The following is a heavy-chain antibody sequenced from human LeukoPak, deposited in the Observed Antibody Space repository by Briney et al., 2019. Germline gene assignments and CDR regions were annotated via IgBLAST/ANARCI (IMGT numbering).Heavy chain of an antibody. CDR2: ISYDGSNK. CDR1: GFTFSSYG. Sequence: GGSLRLSCAASGFTFSSYGMHWVRQAPGKGLEWVAVISYDGSNKYYADSVKGRFTISRDNSKNTLYLQMSSLRAEDTAVYYCARAPLPYSSSWYYFDYWGQGTLVTVSS. CDR3: ARAPLPYSSSWYYFDY. D-gene: IGHD6-13*01. J-gene: IGHJ4*02. V-gene: IGHV3-30*19.